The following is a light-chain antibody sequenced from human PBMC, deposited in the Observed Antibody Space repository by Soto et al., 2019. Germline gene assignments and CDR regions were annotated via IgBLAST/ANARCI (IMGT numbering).Light chain of an antibody. CDR2: GAS. Sequence: DIQVIQSPSSLSASVGDRVTITCRASLRISTYLNWYQHKPGKAPKLLIYGASSLQSGVPSRFSGSGSGTDFTLTISSLQPDDFATYYCQHYNSYSEAFGQGTKVELK. CDR3: QHYNSYSEA. CDR1: LRISTY. V-gene: IGKV1-39*01. J-gene: IGKJ1*01.